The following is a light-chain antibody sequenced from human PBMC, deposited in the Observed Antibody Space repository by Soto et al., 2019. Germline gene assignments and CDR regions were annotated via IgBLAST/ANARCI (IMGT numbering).Light chain of an antibody. CDR2: GAS. CDR3: QQYGTSPST. Sequence: AWCSATLSVYSGERATLSCRASQSVSSNLAWYQQKPGQAPRLLIYGASSRATGIPDRFSGSGSGTDFTLTISILEPEDFAVYYCQQYGTSPSTFGQGTQV. J-gene: IGKJ1*01. CDR1: QSVSSN. V-gene: IGKV3-20*01.